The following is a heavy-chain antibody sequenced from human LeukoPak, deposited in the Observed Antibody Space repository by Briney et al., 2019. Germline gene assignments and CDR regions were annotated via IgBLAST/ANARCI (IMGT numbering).Heavy chain of an antibody. J-gene: IGHJ4*02. V-gene: IGHV1-69*13. Sequence: GAPVKVSCKAFVGTFSSSAISWVRQAPGQGLEWRGGIIPIFGTANYAQKFQGRVTITADESTSTAYMELSSLRSEDTAVYYCARGGRGGSSTSCYVDWGQGTLVTVSS. CDR3: ARGGRGGSSTSCYVD. D-gene: IGHD2-2*01. CDR2: IIPIFGTA. CDR1: VGTFSSSA.